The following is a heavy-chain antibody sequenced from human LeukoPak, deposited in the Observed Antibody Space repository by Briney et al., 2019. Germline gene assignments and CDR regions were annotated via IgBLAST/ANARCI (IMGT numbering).Heavy chain of an antibody. CDR3: ARDLKAAADYYFDY. D-gene: IGHD6-13*01. CDR1: GFIFSSNA. CDR2: ISTDGRDK. V-gene: IGHV3-30*01. J-gene: IGHJ4*02. Sequence: GGSLRLSCAVSGFIFSSNAMHWVRQALGEGLEWVAVISTDGRDKHHADSVKGRFTISRDNSKNTLFLQMNSLRVEDTAIYYCARDLKAAADYYFDYWGQGTLVTVSS.